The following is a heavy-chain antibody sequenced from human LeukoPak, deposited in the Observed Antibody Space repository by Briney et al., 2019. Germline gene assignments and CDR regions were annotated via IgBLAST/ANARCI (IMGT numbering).Heavy chain of an antibody. Sequence: ASETLSLTCTVSDYSISSGYYWGWIRQPPGKGLEWIGSIYHSGSTYYNPSLKSRVTISVDTSKNQFSLKLSSVTAADTAFYYCARTDPSSNWFAPWGQGTLVTVSS. CDR3: ARTDPSSNWFAP. CDR1: DYSISSGYY. CDR2: IYHSGST. V-gene: IGHV4-38-2*02. J-gene: IGHJ5*02. D-gene: IGHD2-2*01.